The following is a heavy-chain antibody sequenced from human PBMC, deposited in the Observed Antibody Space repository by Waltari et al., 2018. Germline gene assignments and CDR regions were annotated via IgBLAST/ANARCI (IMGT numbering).Heavy chain of an antibody. D-gene: IGHD3-3*01. V-gene: IGHV1-2*02. J-gene: IGHJ5*02. CDR1: GYTFTGYY. Sequence: QVQLVQSGAEVKKPGASVKVSCKASGYTFTGYYMHWVRQAPGQGLEWMGWNNPNSGGTNYAQKFQGRVTMTRDTSISTAYMELSRLRSDDTAVYYCARVGRITIFGVVQNWFDPWGQGTLVTVSS. CDR2: NNPNSGGT. CDR3: ARVGRITIFGVVQNWFDP.